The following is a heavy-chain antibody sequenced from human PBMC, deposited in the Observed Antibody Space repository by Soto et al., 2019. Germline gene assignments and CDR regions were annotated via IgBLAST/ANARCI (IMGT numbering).Heavy chain of an antibody. J-gene: IGHJ6*02. CDR1: GGSISSHY. D-gene: IGHD6-13*01. CDR2: IYASGST. CDR3: ARHALSHEDSIAAAPLRRYYYYGMDV. Sequence: SETLSLTCTVSGGSISSHYWSWIRQPAGKGLEWIGRIYASGSTNYNPSLKSRVTMSLDTSKNQFSLKLSSVTAADTAVYYCARHALSHEDSIAAAPLRRYYYYGMDVWGQGTTVTVSS. V-gene: IGHV4-4*07.